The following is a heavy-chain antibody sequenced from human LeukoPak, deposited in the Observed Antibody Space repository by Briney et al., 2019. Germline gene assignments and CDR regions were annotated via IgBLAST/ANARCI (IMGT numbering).Heavy chain of an antibody. J-gene: IGHJ6*03. CDR3: ARVELVPYYYYMDV. CDR2: ISSRGGTI. CDR1: GFSISSYE. V-gene: IGHV3-48*03. Sequence: GGSLRLSCAPSGFSISSYEMSWVRQAPGKGLEWVSYISSRGGTIYYADSVKGRFTISRDNAKNSLYLRMNSLRAEDTAVYYCARVELVPYYYYMDVWGKGTTVTVS. D-gene: IGHD1-7*01.